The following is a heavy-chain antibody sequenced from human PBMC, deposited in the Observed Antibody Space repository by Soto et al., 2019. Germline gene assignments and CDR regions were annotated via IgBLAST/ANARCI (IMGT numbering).Heavy chain of an antibody. V-gene: IGHV3-33*01. CDR1: GFTFSSYG. Sequence: PGGSLRVSCAASGFTFSSYGMHWVSQAPGKGLEWVAVIWYDGSNKYYADSVKGRFTISRDNSKNTLYLQMNSLRAEDTAVYYCARDLAPTALDYWGQGTLVTVSS. D-gene: IGHD4-4*01. CDR2: IWYDGSNK. J-gene: IGHJ4*02. CDR3: ARDLAPTALDY.